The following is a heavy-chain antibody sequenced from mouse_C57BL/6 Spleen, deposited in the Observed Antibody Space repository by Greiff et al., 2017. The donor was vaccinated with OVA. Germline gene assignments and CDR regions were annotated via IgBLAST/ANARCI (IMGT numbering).Heavy chain of an antibody. Sequence: VKLMESGAELARPGASVKMSCKASGYTFTSYTMHWVKQRPGQGLEWIGYINPSSGYTKYNQKFKDKATLTADKSSSTAYMQLSSLTSEDSAVYYCARGNGYDAWFAYWGQGTLVTVSA. V-gene: IGHV1-4*01. D-gene: IGHD2-2*01. CDR1: GYTFTSYT. J-gene: IGHJ3*01. CDR2: INPSSGYT. CDR3: ARGNGYDAWFAY.